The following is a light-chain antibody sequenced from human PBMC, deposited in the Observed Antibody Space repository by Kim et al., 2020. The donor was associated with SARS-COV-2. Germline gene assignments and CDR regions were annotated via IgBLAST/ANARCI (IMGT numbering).Light chain of an antibody. CDR3: QQYDTWPPGT. V-gene: IGKV3-15*01. CDR1: QSVSSN. CDR2: GAS. J-gene: IGKJ2*01. Sequence: EIVMTQSPATLSVSPGERATLSCRASQSVSSNLAWFQQKPGQAPRLLIYGASTRATGVPARFSGSGSGTEFTLTISSLQSEDFAVYSCQQYDTWPPGTFGQGTKLEI.